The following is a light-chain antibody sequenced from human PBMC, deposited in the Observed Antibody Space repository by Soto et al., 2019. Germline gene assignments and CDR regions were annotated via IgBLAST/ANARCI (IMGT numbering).Light chain of an antibody. V-gene: IGKV3-20*01. J-gene: IGKJ1*01. Sequence: EIVLTQSPGTLSLSPGERATLSCRASQSVSSSYLAWYQQKPGQAPRLLIYGASSRATGIPDRFSGSGSGTDFTLTISRLEPEEFAVYYCQQYGSSPETFGQGPKVDIK. CDR1: QSVSSSY. CDR2: GAS. CDR3: QQYGSSPET.